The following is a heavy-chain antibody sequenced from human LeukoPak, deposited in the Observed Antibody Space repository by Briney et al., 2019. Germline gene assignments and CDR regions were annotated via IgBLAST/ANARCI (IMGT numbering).Heavy chain of an antibody. J-gene: IGHJ4*02. Sequence: GGSLRLSCAASGFTFSDYYMSWIRQAPGKGLQWISFISGSSSSIQYADSVKGRFTISRDNSKNTLYLQMNSLRAEDTAVYYCAKGRRIVGFTPYYFDYWGQGTLVTVSS. CDR2: ISGSSSSI. CDR1: GFTFSDYY. D-gene: IGHD1-26*01. CDR3: AKGRRIVGFTPYYFDY. V-gene: IGHV3-11*05.